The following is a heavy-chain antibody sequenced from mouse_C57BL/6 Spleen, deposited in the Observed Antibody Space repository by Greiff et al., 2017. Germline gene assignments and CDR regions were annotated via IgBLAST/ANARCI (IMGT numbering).Heavy chain of an antibody. Sequence: QVQLQQSGAELVMPGASVKLSCKASGYTFTSYWMHWVKQRPGQGLEWIGEIDPSDSYTNYNQKFKGKSTLTVDKSSSTAYMQLSSLTSEDSAVYYCARWGGYYAMDYWGQGTSVTVSS. CDR3: ARWGGYYAMDY. J-gene: IGHJ4*01. CDR2: IDPSDSYT. V-gene: IGHV1-69*01. CDR1: GYTFTSYW.